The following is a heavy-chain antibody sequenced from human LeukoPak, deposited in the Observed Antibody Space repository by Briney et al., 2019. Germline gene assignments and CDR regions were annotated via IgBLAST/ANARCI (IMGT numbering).Heavy chain of an antibody. V-gene: IGHV1-24*01. J-gene: IGHJ4*02. CDR2: FDPEDGET. CDR3: ATDSNSAYNWNYY. CDR1: GYTLTELS. D-gene: IGHD1-7*01. Sequence: ASVKVSCKVSGYTLTELSMHWVRQAPGKGLEWMGGFDPEDGETIYAQKFQGRVTMTGDTSTDTAYMELSSLRSEDTAVYYCATDSNSAYNWNYYWGQGTLVTVSS.